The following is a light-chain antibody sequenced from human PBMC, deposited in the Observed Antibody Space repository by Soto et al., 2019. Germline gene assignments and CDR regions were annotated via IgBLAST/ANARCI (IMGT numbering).Light chain of an antibody. V-gene: IGKV3-20*01. CDR3: QQYGNSPIT. J-gene: IGKJ5*01. Sequence: EVVMTQSPATLSVSPGEGATLSCRASQSVTSNYLAWYQQKPGKAPRLLIHGISNRATGVPDRFSGSGSGTDFTLTISRLEPEDFAVYYCQQYGNSPITFGQGTRLENK. CDR1: QSVTSNY. CDR2: GIS.